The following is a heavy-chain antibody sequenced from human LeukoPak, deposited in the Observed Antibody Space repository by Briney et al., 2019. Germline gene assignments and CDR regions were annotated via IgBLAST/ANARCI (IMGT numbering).Heavy chain of an antibody. V-gene: IGHV3-23*01. Sequence: GGSLRLSCAVSGFTVSDNYMSWVRQAPGKGLEWVSAISDSGYSTYYADSVKGRFTISRDKSKNTLYLQMHGLRADDTAVYYCAKDDVEAFGTGYMDVWGKGTTVTVSS. CDR1: GFTVSDNY. CDR2: ISDSGYST. J-gene: IGHJ6*03. CDR3: AKDDVEAFGTGYMDV. D-gene: IGHD3-10*01.